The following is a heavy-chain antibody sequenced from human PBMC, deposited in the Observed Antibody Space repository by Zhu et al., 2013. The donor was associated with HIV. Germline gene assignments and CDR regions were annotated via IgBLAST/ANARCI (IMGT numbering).Heavy chain of an antibody. Sequence: GAEVKKPGASVKVSCKASGYTFTSYYMHWVRQAPGQGPEWMGIINPSGGSTSYAQKFQGRVTMTRDTSTSTVYMELSSLRSEDTAVYYCARDPERMVRGVKVHYYMDVWGKGPRSPSP. J-gene: IGHJ6*03. CDR1: GYTFTSYY. V-gene: IGHV1-46*01. CDR3: ARDPERMVRGVKVHYYMDV. D-gene: IGHD3-10*01. CDR2: INPSGGST.